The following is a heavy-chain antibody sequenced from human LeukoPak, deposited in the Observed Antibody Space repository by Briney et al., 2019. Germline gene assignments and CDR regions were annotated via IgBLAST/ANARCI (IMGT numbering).Heavy chain of an antibody. CDR2: LSHSGSS. CDR1: CGSVSSYY. V-gene: IGHV4-59*02. CDR3: QRARYANAWYAFNI. D-gene: IGHD2-2*01. Sequence: PSETLSLTCTVSCGSVSSYYWSWIRRPPGRGLEWIAYLSHSGSSYSNPSLTSRLTQLVDTSKNQFSLKLTSVTAADTAVYYCQRARYANAWYAFNIWGHGTMVAVSS. J-gene: IGHJ3*02.